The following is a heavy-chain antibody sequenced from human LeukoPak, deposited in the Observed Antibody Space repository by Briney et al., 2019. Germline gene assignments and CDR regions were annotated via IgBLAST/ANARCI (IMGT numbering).Heavy chain of an antibody. Sequence: ASVKVSCKGSGYTFTSYGISWVRQAPGQGLEWMGWISAYNGNTNYAQKLQGRVTMTTDTSTSTAYMELRSLRSDDTAVYYCARFATGWLQYYYFDYWGQGTLVTVSS. V-gene: IGHV1-18*01. CDR3: ARFATGWLQYYYFDY. D-gene: IGHD5-24*01. CDR1: GYTFTSYG. J-gene: IGHJ4*02. CDR2: ISAYNGNT.